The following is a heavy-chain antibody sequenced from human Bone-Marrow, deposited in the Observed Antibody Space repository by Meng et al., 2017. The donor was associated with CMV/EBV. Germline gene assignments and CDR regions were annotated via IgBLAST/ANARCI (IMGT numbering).Heavy chain of an antibody. Sequence: SETLSLTCTVSGGSISSGGYYWSWIRQPPGKGLEWIGEINHSGSTNYNPSLKSRVTISVDTSKNQFSLKLSSVTAADTAVYYCARVTYYDFRSGYYIDYYYGMDVWGQGTTVTVSS. J-gene: IGHJ6*02. V-gene: IGHV4-39*07. CDR2: INHSGST. D-gene: IGHD3-3*01. CDR3: ARVTYYDFRSGYYIDYYYGMDV. CDR1: GGSISSGGYY.